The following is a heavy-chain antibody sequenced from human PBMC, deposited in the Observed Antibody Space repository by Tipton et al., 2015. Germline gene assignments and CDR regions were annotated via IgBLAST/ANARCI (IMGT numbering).Heavy chain of an antibody. V-gene: IGHV4-59*01. CDR2: IQYSGST. J-gene: IGHJ4*02. CDR3: ARARGRHGGLFDS. D-gene: IGHD4-23*01. Sequence: TLSLTCTVSGGSIRTYYWVWIRQPPGKELEWIGYIQYSGSTNYNPSLKSRVSISVDTSKTQFSLEMRSVTATDTAVYYCARARGRHGGLFDSWGQGTLVTVSS. CDR1: GGSIRTYY.